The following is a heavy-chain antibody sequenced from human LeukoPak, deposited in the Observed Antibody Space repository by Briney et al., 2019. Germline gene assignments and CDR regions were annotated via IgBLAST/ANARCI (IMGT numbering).Heavy chain of an antibody. CDR1: GFTFSSYS. CDR3: ARDHGSGSSYYMDV. Sequence: KPGGSLRLSCAASGFTFSSYSMNWVRQAPGKGLEWVSSISGSSSYIYYADSVKGRFTISRDNAKNSLYLQMNSLRAEDTAVYYCARDHGSGSSYYMDVWGKGTTVTIPS. CDR2: ISGSSSYI. V-gene: IGHV3-21*01. D-gene: IGHD3-10*01. J-gene: IGHJ6*03.